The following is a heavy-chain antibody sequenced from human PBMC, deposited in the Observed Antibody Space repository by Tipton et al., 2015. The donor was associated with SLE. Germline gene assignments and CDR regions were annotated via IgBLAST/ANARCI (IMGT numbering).Heavy chain of an antibody. D-gene: IGHD1-1*01. J-gene: IGHJ4*02. CDR2: MYHGGST. CDR1: GYFITTGHY. CDR3: TRDNWVFTTTGTMV. V-gene: IGHV4-38-2*02. Sequence: TLSLTCDVSGYFITTGHYWGWIRQPPGKGLEWIGSMYHGGSTNYNPSLKSRVTISLDTSKNQFSLRLTSVTAADTAVYYCTRDNWVFTTTGTMVWGQGTLVTVSS.